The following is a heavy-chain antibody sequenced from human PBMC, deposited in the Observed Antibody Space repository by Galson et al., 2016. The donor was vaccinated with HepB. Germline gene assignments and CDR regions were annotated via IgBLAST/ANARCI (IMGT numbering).Heavy chain of an antibody. D-gene: IGHD2-2*01. Sequence: SVKVSCKASGYTFTDYAMHWVRQAPGQTLEWMGWINPGNGKTKYSQNFQGRVTITKDTSASTAYMELSSLTSQDTSVYYCARGYCSSSRCSNTHYYYYYYMDVWGKGSTVTVSS. CDR1: GYTFTDYA. CDR2: INPGNGKT. J-gene: IGHJ6*03. CDR3: ARGYCSSSRCSNTHYYYYYYMDV. V-gene: IGHV1-3*01.